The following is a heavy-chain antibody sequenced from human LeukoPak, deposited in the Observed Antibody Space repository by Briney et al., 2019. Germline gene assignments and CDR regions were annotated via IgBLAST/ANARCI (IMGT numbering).Heavy chain of an antibody. CDR1: GGTFSSYA. V-gene: IGHV1-69*04. CDR3: ARAAVAGTPNFDY. CDR2: IIPIPGIA. Sequence: ASVKVSCKASGGTFSSYAISWVRQAPGQGLEWMGRIIPIPGIANYAQKFQGRVTITADKSTSTAYMELSSLRSEDTAVYYCARAAVAGTPNFDYWGQGTLVTVSS. J-gene: IGHJ4*02. D-gene: IGHD6-19*01.